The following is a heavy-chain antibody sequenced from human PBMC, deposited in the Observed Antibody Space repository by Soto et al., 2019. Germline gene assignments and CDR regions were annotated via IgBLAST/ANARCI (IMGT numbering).Heavy chain of an antibody. V-gene: IGHV4-34*01. J-gene: IGHJ4*02. CDR3: ARDKITDLFDY. CDR2: INHSGST. D-gene: IGHD3-10*01. Sequence: SETLSLTCAVYGGSFSGYYWTWIRQPPGTGLEWIGEINHSGSTNCNPSLKSRVTISVDTSKNQFSLKLTSVTAADTAVYYCARDKITDLFDYWGQGTLVTVSS. CDR1: GGSFSGYY.